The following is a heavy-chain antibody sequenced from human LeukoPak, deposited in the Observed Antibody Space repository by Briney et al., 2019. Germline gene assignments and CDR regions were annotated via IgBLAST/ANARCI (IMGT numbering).Heavy chain of an antibody. Sequence: PGGSLRLSCAASGFIVSSNYMTWVRQAPGKGLEWLSVIYSGGDTYYADSVKGRFTISRDNSKNTLYLQMNSLRAEDTAVYYCARRSGEGYFDCWGQGTLATVSS. V-gene: IGHV3-66*01. CDR2: IYSGGDT. D-gene: IGHD1-26*01. CDR3: ARRSGEGYFDC. CDR1: GFIVSSNY. J-gene: IGHJ4*02.